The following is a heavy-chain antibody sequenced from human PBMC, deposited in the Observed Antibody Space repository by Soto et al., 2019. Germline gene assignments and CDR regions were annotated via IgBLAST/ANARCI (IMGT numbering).Heavy chain of an antibody. CDR3: ARCPIYCSGGSCYSTARFDY. V-gene: IGHV1-69*02. Sequence: QVQLVQSGAEVKKPGSSVKVSCKASGGTFSSYTISWVRQAPGQGLEWMGRIIPILGIANYAQKFQGRVTITADKSTSTAYMELSSLRSEDTAVYYCARCPIYCSGGSCYSTARFDYCGQGTLVTVSS. CDR1: GGTFSSYT. J-gene: IGHJ4*02. CDR2: IIPILGIA. D-gene: IGHD2-15*01.